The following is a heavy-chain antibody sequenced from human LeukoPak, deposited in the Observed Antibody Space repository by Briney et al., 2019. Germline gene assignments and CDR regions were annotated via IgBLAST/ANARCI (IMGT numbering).Heavy chain of an antibody. CDR1: GFTFSGSA. CDR2: IRSKANSYAT. D-gene: IGHD6-13*01. CDR3: TSRGPTAAAPDY. V-gene: IGHV3-73*01. Sequence: GGSLKLSCAASGFTFSGSAMHWVRQASGKGLEWVGRIRSKANSYATAYAASVKGRFTTSRDGSKNTAYLQMNSLKTEDTAVYFCTSRGPTAAAPDYWGQGTLVTVSS. J-gene: IGHJ4*02.